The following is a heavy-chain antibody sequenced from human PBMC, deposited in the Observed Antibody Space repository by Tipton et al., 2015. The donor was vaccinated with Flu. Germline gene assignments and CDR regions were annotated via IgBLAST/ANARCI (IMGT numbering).Heavy chain of an antibody. D-gene: IGHD3-22*01. CDR3: ARDHYYDSSGTRC. CDR2: ISYDGSNK. V-gene: IGHV3-30*04. CDR1: GFTFSSYA. J-gene: IGHJ4*02. Sequence: SLRLSCAASGFTFSSYAMHWVRQAPGKGLEWVAVISYDGSNKYYADSVKGRFTISRDNSKNTLYLQMNSLRAEDTAVYYCARDHYYDSSGTRCWGQGTLVTVSS.